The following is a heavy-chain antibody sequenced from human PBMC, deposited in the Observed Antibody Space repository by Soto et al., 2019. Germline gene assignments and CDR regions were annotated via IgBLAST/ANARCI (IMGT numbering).Heavy chain of an antibody. D-gene: IGHD3-22*01. J-gene: IGHJ5*02. V-gene: IGHV4-31*03. CDR1: GGSISSGGYY. CDR2: IYYSGST. CDR3: ARDLTPYSDYYDESSSETWFDP. Sequence: PSETLSLTCTVSGGSISSGGYYWSWIRQHPGKGLEWIGYIYYSGSTYYNPSLKSRVTISVDTSKNQFSLKLSSVTADDTALYYCARDLTPYSDYYDESSSETWFDPWGQGTLVNVSS.